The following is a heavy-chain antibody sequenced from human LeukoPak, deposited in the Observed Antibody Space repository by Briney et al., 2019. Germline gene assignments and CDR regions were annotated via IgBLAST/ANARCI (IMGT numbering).Heavy chain of an antibody. J-gene: IGHJ4*02. CDR1: GFTFSSYA. CDR3: ARDWGPYGSVRFEDY. V-gene: IGHV3-30-3*01. CDR2: ISYDGSNK. Sequence: GGSLRLSCAASGFTFSSYAMHWVRQAPGKGLEWVAVISYDGSNKYYADSVRGRFTISRDNSKNTLYLQMNPLRAEDTAVYYCARDWGPYGSVRFEDYWGQGTLVTVSS. D-gene: IGHD3-10*01.